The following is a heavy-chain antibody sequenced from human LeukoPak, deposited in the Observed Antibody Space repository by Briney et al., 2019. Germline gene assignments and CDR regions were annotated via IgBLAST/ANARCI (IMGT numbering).Heavy chain of an antibody. D-gene: IGHD1-26*01. CDR1: GFTVSSNY. Sequence: GGSLRLSCAASGFTVSSNYMSWVRQAPGKGLEWVSSISSSSSYIYYADSVKGRFTISRDNSKNTLYLQMNSLRAEDTAVYYCAKDIDALDVWGKGTTVTVSS. CDR2: ISSSSSYI. J-gene: IGHJ6*04. V-gene: IGHV3-21*04. CDR3: AKDIDALDV.